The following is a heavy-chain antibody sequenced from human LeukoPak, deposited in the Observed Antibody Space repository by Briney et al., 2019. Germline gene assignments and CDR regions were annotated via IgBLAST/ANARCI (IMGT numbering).Heavy chain of an antibody. CDR1: GGSISSGGYY. J-gene: IGHJ4*02. Sequence: SQTLSLTCTVSGGSISSGGYYWSWIRQHPGKGLEWIGYIYYSGSTNYNPSLKSRVTISVDTSKNQFSLKLSSVTAADTAVYYCASGALRGWLPRYCSGGSCYALGYWGQGTLVTVSS. CDR3: ASGALRGWLPRYCSGGSCYALGY. V-gene: IGHV4-31*03. CDR2: IYYSGST. D-gene: IGHD2-15*01.